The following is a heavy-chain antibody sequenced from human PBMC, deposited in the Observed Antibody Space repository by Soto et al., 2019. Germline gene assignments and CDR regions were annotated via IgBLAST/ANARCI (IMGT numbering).Heavy chain of an antibody. D-gene: IGHD5-12*01. CDR3: AKVYSGHTCLPCYDHVDV. CDR2: ISYDGSNK. J-gene: IGHJ6*04. CDR1: GFSFSSYA. Sequence: QVQLVESGGGVVQPGRSLRLSCAASGFSFSSYALHWVRQAPGKGLEWVAAISYDGSNKEYGDSVKGRFTISRDNSKNTLFLQMNSLRGEDTATYYCAKVYSGHTCLPCYDHVDVWGKGSTVTVSS. V-gene: IGHV3-30*18.